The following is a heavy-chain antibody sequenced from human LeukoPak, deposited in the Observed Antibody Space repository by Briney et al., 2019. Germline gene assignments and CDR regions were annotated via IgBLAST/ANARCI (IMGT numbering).Heavy chain of an antibody. J-gene: IGHJ5*02. Sequence: TGGSLRLSCAASGFTFSSYEMNWVRQAPGKGLEWVSYISSSGSTIYYADSVKGRFTISRDNAKNSLYRQMNSLRAEDTAVYYCARSKGIAVAGTIDPWGQGTLVTVSS. CDR1: GFTFSSYE. CDR3: ARSKGIAVAGTIDP. CDR2: ISSSGSTI. D-gene: IGHD6-19*01. V-gene: IGHV3-48*03.